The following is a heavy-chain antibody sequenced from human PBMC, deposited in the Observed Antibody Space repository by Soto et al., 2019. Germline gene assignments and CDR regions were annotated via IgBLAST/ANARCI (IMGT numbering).Heavy chain of an antibody. V-gene: IGHV1-69*02. CDR2: IIPILGVA. Sequence: QVQLVQSGAEVKKPGSSVKVSCKTSGGSFSSYSFNWVRQAPGQGLEWMGRIIPILGVANYAQKFQGRVTITADKSTSTAYMDLTSLTSEDTAVYYCARHPGEDGSESYSRWFDPCGQGSLVTVSS. CDR3: ARHPGEDGSESYSRWFDP. D-gene: IGHD3-10*01. J-gene: IGHJ5*02. CDR1: GGSFSSYS.